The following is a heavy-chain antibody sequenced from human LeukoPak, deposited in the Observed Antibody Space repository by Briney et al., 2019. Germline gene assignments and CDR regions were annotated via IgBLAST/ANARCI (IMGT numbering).Heavy chain of an antibody. J-gene: IGHJ4*02. CDR3: ARLDYYDSSDYYYGFLRY. Sequence: EASVKVSCKASGYTFTSYTMHWVRQAPGQRLEWMGWINAGNGNTKYSQKFQGRVTITRDTSASIAYMELSRLRSDDTAVYYCARLDYYDSSDYYYGFLRYWGQGTLVTVSS. CDR2: INAGNGNT. D-gene: IGHD3-22*01. CDR1: GYTFTSYT. V-gene: IGHV1-3*01.